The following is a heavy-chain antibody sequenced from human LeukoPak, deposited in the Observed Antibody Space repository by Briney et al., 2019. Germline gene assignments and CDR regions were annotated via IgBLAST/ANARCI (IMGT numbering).Heavy chain of an antibody. J-gene: IGHJ6*02. V-gene: IGHV1-69*13. CDR3: ARDEPRVTVGITGTTEAELPYYYGMDV. CDR1: LGTLSSYA. CDR2: IIPIFGTA. Sequence: SVKVSCKASLGTLSSYAISWVRQAPGQGLEWMGGIIPIFGTANYAHMFQGRVTITADESTSTAYMELSSLRSEDTAVYYCARDEPRVTVGITGTTEAELPYYYGMDVWGQGTTVTVSS. D-gene: IGHD1-20*01.